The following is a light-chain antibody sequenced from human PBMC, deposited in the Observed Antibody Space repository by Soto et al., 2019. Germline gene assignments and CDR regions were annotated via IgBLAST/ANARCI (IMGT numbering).Light chain of an antibody. CDR1: QSVSSSY. V-gene: IGKV3-20*01. J-gene: IGKJ3*01. CDR3: QQYGSSPFT. Sequence: DTVLTQSPCALPLSPGERATLSWMSSQSVSSSYLAWYQQNTGQAPRLLIYGASSRATGIPDRFSGSGSGTDVTLTISRLEPEEFAGYYCQQYGSSPFTFGPGTRWIS. CDR2: GAS.